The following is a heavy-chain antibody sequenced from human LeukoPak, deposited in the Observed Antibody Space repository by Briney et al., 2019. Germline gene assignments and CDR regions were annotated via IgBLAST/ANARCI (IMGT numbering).Heavy chain of an antibody. D-gene: IGHD4-17*01. CDR3: GANTVTTLKPADY. CDR2: IYYSGST. Sequence: SETLPLTCTVSGGSISSSSYYWGWIRQPPGKGLEWIGSIYYSGSTYYNPSLKSRVTISVDTSKNQFSLKLSSVTAADTAVYYCGANTVTTLKPADYWGQGTLVTVSS. J-gene: IGHJ4*02. V-gene: IGHV4-39*07. CDR1: GGSISSSSYY.